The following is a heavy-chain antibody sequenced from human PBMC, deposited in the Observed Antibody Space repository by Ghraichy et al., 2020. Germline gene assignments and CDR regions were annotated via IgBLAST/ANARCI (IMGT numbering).Heavy chain of an antibody. CDR2: INPYTGNT. Sequence: ASVKVSCKASGYTFTDNSIHWLRQAPGQGLEWMGLINPYTGNTYHAQNFQGRATMTRDTSIITAYMELISLKFDDTAVYYCARDKSGSLDYWGQGTLVTVSS. V-gene: IGHV1-2*02. CDR3: ARDKSGSLDY. J-gene: IGHJ4*02. D-gene: IGHD1-26*01. CDR1: GYTFTDNS.